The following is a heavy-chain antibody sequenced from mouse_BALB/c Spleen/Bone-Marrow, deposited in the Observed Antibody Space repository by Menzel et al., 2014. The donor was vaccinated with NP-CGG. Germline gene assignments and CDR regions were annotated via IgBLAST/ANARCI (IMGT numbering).Heavy chain of an antibody. J-gene: IGHJ3*01. CDR2: ILPGSGTT. Sequence: VQLQESGAELMKPGASVKTSCKATGYTFSTYWIEWVKQRPGHGLEWIGEILPGSGTTNYNEKFKGKATFTADTSSNTAYMQLSSLTSEGSAVYYCARLITTGGFAYWGQGTLVTVSA. CDR1: GYTFSTYW. CDR3: ARLITTGGFAY. D-gene: IGHD2-4*01. V-gene: IGHV1-9*01.